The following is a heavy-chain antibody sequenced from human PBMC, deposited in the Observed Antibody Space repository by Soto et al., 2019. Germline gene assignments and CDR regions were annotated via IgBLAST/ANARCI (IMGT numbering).Heavy chain of an antibody. Sequence: EVQLVESGGGLVQPGGSLRLSCAASGFIFSDHYMDWVRRAPGKGLEWVGRIRNKVNSYTTEYAASVKGRFNISRDDSKNSLYLQMNSLKPDDTAVYYCARHIPYHGKDVWGQGTTVTVSS. J-gene: IGHJ6*02. V-gene: IGHV3-72*01. CDR3: ARHIPYHGKDV. CDR1: GFIFSDHY. CDR2: IRNKVNSYTT. D-gene: IGHD2-21*01.